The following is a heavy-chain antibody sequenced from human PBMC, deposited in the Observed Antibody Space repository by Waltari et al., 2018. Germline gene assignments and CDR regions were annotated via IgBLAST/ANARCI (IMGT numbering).Heavy chain of an antibody. Sequence: QVQLQQWGAGLLKPSETLSLTCAVYGGSFSGYYWSWIRQPPGKGLEWIGEIIHSGSTNYNPSLKSRVTISVDTSKNQFSLKLSSVTAADTAVYYCARAWISLILGATSAFDIWGQGTMVTVS. CDR1: GGSFSGYY. CDR3: ARAWISLILGATSAFDI. D-gene: IGHD1-26*01. J-gene: IGHJ3*02. V-gene: IGHV4-34*12. CDR2: IIHSGST.